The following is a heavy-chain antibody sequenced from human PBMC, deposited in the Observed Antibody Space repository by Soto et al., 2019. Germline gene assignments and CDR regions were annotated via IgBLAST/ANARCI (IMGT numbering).Heavy chain of an antibody. V-gene: IGHV4-31*03. D-gene: IGHD3-22*01. CDR3: AISSGYADWFDP. J-gene: IGHJ5*02. Sequence: QVQLQESGPGLVKPSQTLSLTCTVSGGSISSGGYYWSWIRQHPGKGLEWIGYIYYSGSTYYNPSLKSRVXXXVXSSKNQFALKLRSVTAADTAVYYCAISSGYADWFDPWGQGTLVTVSS. CDR1: GGSISSGGYY. CDR2: IYYSGST.